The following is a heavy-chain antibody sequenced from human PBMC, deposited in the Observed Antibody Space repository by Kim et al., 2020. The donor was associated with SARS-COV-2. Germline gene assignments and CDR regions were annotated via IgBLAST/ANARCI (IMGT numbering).Heavy chain of an antibody. CDR1: GFTFSAYD. CDR3: GRDRMGGAFDI. CDR2: ITKSSTTI. Sequence: GGSLRLSCATSGFTFSAYDMNWVRRAPGKGLEWLSFITKSSTTIYYANSVKGRFTIPRDNAKNSLYLQMNSLRDEDSALFYCGRDRMGGAFDIWGPGTM. J-gene: IGHJ3*02. D-gene: IGHD3-16*01. V-gene: IGHV3-48*02.